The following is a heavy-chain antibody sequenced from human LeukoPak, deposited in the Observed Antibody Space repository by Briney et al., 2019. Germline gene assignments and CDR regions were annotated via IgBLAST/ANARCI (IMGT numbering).Heavy chain of an antibody. CDR1: GGSISRGGYY. CDR3: ARELTTVTEDYYYYYYMDV. Sequence: SETLSLTCTVSGGSISRGGYYWSWIRQHPGKGLEWIGYIYYSGSTYYNPSLKSRVTISVDTSKNQFSLKLSSVTAADTAVYYCARELTTVTEDYYYYYYMDVWGKGTTVTVSS. V-gene: IGHV4-31*03. J-gene: IGHJ6*03. D-gene: IGHD4-17*01. CDR2: IYYSGST.